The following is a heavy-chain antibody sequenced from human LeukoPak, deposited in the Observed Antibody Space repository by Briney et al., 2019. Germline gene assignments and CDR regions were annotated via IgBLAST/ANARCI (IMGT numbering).Heavy chain of an antibody. Sequence: TSETLSLTCTVSGGSISSYYWSWIRQPPGKGLEWFGYIFYSGSTNYNPSLKSRVTISVDTSKNQISLKLSSVTAADTAVYYCARHRSASGDYYDYWGQGALVTVSS. CDR2: IFYSGST. J-gene: IGHJ4*02. V-gene: IGHV4-59*08. D-gene: IGHD6-6*01. CDR1: GGSISSYY. CDR3: ARHRSASGDYYDY.